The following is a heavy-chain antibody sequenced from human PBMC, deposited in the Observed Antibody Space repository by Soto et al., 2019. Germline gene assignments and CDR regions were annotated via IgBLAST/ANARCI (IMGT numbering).Heavy chain of an antibody. Sequence: PGESLKISCAASGFTFSTYAMNWVRQAPGKGLEWVSFIYSGGNTYYADSVKGRFTISRDNSKNMLYLQMNSLRVEDTAVYYCAREVRVGGFAFDIWGQGTMVTVSS. D-gene: IGHD1-26*01. V-gene: IGHV3-66*01. J-gene: IGHJ3*02. CDR2: IYSGGNT. CDR3: AREVRVGGFAFDI. CDR1: GFTFSTYA.